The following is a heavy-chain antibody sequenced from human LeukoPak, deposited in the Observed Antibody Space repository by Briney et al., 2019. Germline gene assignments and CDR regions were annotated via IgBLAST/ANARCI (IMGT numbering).Heavy chain of an antibody. CDR2: IYSGGST. D-gene: IGHD2-15*01. CDR1: AFSVSDKY. CDR3: ARDSRRILPSD. Sequence: GGSLRLSCAASAFSVSDKYMSWVRQAPGKGLEWVSVIYSGGSTYYADSVKGRFTISRDNSKNTLCLQMNSLGAEDTAVYYCARDSRRILPSDWGQGTLVTVSS. J-gene: IGHJ4*02. V-gene: IGHV3-66*01.